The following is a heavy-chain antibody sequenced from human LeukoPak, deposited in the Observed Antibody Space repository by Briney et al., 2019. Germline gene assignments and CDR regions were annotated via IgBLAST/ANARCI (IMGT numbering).Heavy chain of an antibody. V-gene: IGHV1-2*02. D-gene: IGHD6-6*01. J-gene: IGHJ6*03. CDR2: INPNSGGT. Sequence: ASVKVSCKASGYTFTGYYMHWVRQAPGQGLEWMGWINPNSGGTNYAQKFQGRVTMTRDTSISTAYMELSRLRSDDTAVYYCARGTARIAARRYYYMDVWGKGTTVIVSS. CDR1: GYTFTGYY. CDR3: ARGTARIAARRYYYMDV.